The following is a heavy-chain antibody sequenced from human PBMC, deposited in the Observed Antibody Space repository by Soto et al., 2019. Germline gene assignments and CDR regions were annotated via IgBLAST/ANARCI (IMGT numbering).Heavy chain of an antibody. V-gene: IGHV3-48*03. J-gene: IGHJ4*02. D-gene: IGHD2-21*02. Sequence: EVKLVESGGGLVQPGGSLRLSCAASGFTFSRYEMNWVRQAPGKGLEWVSYISSWGDTIYYAESVRGRFTISRDNAENSLYLQINRLSADDTAVYYCAREDLRCAGDWDSYWGQGTLVNVSS. CDR3: AREDLRCAGDWDSY. CDR2: ISSWGDTI. CDR1: GFTFSRYE.